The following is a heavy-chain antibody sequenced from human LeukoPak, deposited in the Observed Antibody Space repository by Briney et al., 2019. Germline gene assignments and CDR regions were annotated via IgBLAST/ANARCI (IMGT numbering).Heavy chain of an antibody. V-gene: IGHV4-30-2*01. CDR3: ARHVKIPVAGFDY. CDR2: IYHSGST. CDR1: GGSISSGGYY. D-gene: IGHD6-19*01. J-gene: IGHJ4*02. Sequence: SETLSLTCTVSGGSISSGGYYWSWIRQPPGKGLEWIGYIYHSGSTYYNPSLKSRVTISVDRSKNQLSLKLTSVTAADTAIYYCARHVKIPVAGFDYWGQGTPVTVSS.